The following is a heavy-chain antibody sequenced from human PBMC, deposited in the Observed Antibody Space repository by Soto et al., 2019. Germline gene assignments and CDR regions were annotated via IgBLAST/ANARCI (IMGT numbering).Heavy chain of an antibody. J-gene: IGHJ6*02. Sequence: QVQLQESGPGLVKPSETLSLTCTVSGGSISSYYWSWIRQPPGKGLGWIGYIYYSGSTNYNPSLKSRVTISVDTSKNQFSLKLSSVTAADTAVYYCAREGVSSSWYNYYAMDVWGQGTTVTVSS. CDR3: AREGVSSSWYNYYAMDV. CDR2: IYYSGST. CDR1: GGSISSYY. V-gene: IGHV4-59*01. D-gene: IGHD6-13*01.